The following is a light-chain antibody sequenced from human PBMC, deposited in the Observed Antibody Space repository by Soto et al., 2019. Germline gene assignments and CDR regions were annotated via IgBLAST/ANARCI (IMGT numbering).Light chain of an antibody. CDR2: KAS. V-gene: IGKV1-5*03. CDR1: QNINSW. J-gene: IGKJ2*01. Sequence: DIQMTQSPSTLSASVGDRVTITCRASQNINSWLAWYQQQPGKAPNLLIYKASSLNSGVQSRFSGSGSGTEFTLTISSLQPEDFATYYCQQYNSYPTFGQGTKLEIK. CDR3: QQYNSYPT.